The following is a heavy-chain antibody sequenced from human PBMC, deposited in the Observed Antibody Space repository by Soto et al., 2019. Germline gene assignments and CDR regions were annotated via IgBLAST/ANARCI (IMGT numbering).Heavy chain of an antibody. D-gene: IGHD3-10*01. CDR2: INHRGST. J-gene: IGHJ4*02. CDR1: GGSFSGYF. Sequence: QVQLQQWGAGLLKPSETLSLTCAVHGGSFSGYFWTWIRQTPGKGLEWIGEINHRGSTNYNPSLGSRVTMSVATSKNHFSLRLRPVTAADTAVYYCPRRGPTSSGSGIHSGVVDFWGQGTLVAVSS. CDR3: PRRGPTSSGSGIHSGVVDF. V-gene: IGHV4-34*02.